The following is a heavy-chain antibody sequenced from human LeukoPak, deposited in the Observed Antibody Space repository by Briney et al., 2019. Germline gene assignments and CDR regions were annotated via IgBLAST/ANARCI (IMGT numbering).Heavy chain of an antibody. Sequence: GGSLRLSCAASGFTFSSYGMHWVREAPGKGLEWVAVIWYDGSNKYYADSVKGRFTISRDNSKNTLYLQMNSLRAEDTAVYYCVRVTHSSYSYGYGHGDYWGQGTLVTVSS. CDR3: VRVTHSSYSYGYGHGDY. D-gene: IGHD5-18*01. J-gene: IGHJ4*02. CDR1: GFTFSSYG. CDR2: IWYDGSNK. V-gene: IGHV3-33*01.